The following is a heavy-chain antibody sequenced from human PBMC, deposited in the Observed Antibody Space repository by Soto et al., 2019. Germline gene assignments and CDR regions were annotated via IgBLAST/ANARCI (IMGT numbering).Heavy chain of an antibody. CDR3: ARDIAYSGYLNWFDP. CDR1: GGSISSYY. J-gene: IGHJ5*02. Sequence: PSETLSLTCTVSGGSISSYYWSWIRQPAGKGLEWIGRIYTSGSTNYNPSLKSRVTMSVDTSKNQFSLKLSSVTAADTAVYYCARDIAYSGYLNWFDPWGQGTLVTVSS. V-gene: IGHV4-4*07. CDR2: IYTSGST. D-gene: IGHD5-12*01.